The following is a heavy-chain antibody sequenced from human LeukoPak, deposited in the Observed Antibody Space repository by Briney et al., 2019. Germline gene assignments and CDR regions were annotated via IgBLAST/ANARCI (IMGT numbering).Heavy chain of an antibody. CDR3: ARTPAGPPYYYMDV. D-gene: IGHD6-13*01. CDR1: GCSSSSYY. J-gene: IGHJ6*03. CDR2: IYYSGST. Sequence: SETLSLTCTVSGCSSSSYYWSWIRQPPGKGLEWIGYIYYSGSTNYNPSLRRRVTISVDTSRNQFSLQLNSVTAADTAVYYCARTPAGPPYYYMDVWGKGTTVTVSS. V-gene: IGHV4-59*01.